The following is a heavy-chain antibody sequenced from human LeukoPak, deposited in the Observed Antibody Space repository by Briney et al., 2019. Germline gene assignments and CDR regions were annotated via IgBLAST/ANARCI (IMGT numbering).Heavy chain of an antibody. CDR1: GYSFTSYW. CDR2: IYPGDSDT. V-gene: IGHV5-51*03. D-gene: IGHD5-12*01. CDR3: ARTFSGYDSHYYYYMDV. Sequence: PGESLKISCKGSGYSFTSYWIGWVRQMPGKGLEWMWIIYPGDSDTRYSPSFQGQVTISADKSISTAYLQWSSLKASDTAMYYCARTFSGYDSHYYYYMDVWGKGTTVTVSS. J-gene: IGHJ6*03.